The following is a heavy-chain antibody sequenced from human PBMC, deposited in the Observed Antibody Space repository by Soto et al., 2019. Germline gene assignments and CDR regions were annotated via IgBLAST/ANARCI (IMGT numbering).Heavy chain of an antibody. V-gene: IGHV4-34*01. J-gene: IGHJ5*02. CDR3: ARGRGREYCSTTSCMRFDP. CDR2: INHTGST. CDR1: GEPFSGYY. D-gene: IGHD2-2*01. Sequence: ASETLSLTCAVYGEPFSGYYWSWIRQPPGKGLEWIGEINHTGSTNYNPSLKSPVTMSTDTSKNQISLKLNSVTAADTAVYYCARGRGREYCSTTSCMRFDPWGQGTLVTVSS.